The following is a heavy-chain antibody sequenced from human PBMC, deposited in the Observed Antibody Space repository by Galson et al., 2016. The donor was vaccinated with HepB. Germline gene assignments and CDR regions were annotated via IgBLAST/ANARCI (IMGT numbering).Heavy chain of an antibody. J-gene: IGHJ4*02. V-gene: IGHV3-48*02. CDR1: GFTFSNYN. Sequence: SLRLSCADSGFTFSNYNMHWVRQAPGKGLEWVSYISSSTSAIYYAASVKGRFTISRDNAKNSLYLQMNSLRDEDTAVYYCARLLRTSGPGWGRPCDYWGQGTLVTVSS. CDR2: ISSSTSAI. D-gene: IGHD5-12*01. CDR3: ARLLRTSGPGWGRPCDY.